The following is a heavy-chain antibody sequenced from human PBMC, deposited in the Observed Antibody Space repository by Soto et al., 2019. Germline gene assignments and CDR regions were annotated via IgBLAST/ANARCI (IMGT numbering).Heavy chain of an antibody. CDR2: ISAYNGNT. Sequence: GASVKVSCKASGYTFTSYGISWVRQAPGQGLEWMGWISAYNGNTNYAQKLQGRVTITTDTSTSTAYMELRSLRSDGTAVYYCARERMVNDSSGYYYGYYYYYGMDVWGQGTTVTVSS. CDR1: GYTFTSYG. CDR3: ARERMVNDSSGYYYGYYYYYGMDV. V-gene: IGHV1-18*01. J-gene: IGHJ6*02. D-gene: IGHD3-22*01.